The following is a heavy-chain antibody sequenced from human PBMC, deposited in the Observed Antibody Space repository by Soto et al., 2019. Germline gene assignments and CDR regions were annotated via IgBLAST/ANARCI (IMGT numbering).Heavy chain of an antibody. V-gene: IGHV5-10-1*01. Sequence: GESLKLSRKGSGYSFTSYWISWVRQMPGEGLAWMGRIDPSDSYTNYSPSLQGHVTISADKSISTAYLQWSSLKASDTAMYYCAVARYCSGGSCSYYYYGMDVWGQGTTVTVSS. CDR2: IDPSDSYT. CDR1: GYSFTSYW. CDR3: AVARYCSGGSCSYYYYGMDV. J-gene: IGHJ6*02. D-gene: IGHD2-15*01.